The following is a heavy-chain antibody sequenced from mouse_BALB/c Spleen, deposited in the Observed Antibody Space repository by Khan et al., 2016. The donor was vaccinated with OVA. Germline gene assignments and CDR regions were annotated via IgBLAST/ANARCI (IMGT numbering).Heavy chain of an antibody. V-gene: IGHV2-9*02. Sequence: QVQLKESGPGLVAPSQSLSITCTVSGFSLTSYGVNWVRQPPGKGLEWLGVIWAGGSTNYNSALKSRPSISKDNSKSQVFLKMNLLQPDDTAMYYCARFYDPYYAMDYWRQGPSVPVSS. CDR1: GFSLTSYG. J-gene: IGHJ4*01. D-gene: IGHD2-3*01. CDR3: ARFYDPYYAMDY. CDR2: IWAGGST.